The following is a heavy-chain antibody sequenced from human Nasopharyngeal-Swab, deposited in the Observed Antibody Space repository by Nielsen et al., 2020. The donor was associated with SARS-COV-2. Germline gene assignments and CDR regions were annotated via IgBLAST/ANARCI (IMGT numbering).Heavy chain of an antibody. Sequence: GESLKISCAASGFTVSSNYMNWVRQAPGKGLEWVSVIYSGGSTYYADSVKGRFTISRDNSKNTLYLQMNSLRAEDTAVYYCARDLYRQQWPLYNYYGMDVWGQGTTVTVSS. CDR3: ARDLYRQQWPLYNYYGMDV. J-gene: IGHJ6*02. CDR2: IYSGGST. V-gene: IGHV3-53*01. D-gene: IGHD6-19*01. CDR1: GFTVSSNY.